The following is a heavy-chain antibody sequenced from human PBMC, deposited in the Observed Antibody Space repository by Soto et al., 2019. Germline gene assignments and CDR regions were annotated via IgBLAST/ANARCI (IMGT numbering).Heavy chain of an antibody. D-gene: IGHD3-22*01. CDR2: IRSKAYGGTT. CDR1: GFTFGDYA. Sequence: GGSLRLSCTASGFTFGDYAMSWFRQAPGKGLEWVGFIRSKAYGGTTEYAASVKGRFTISRDDSKSIAYLQMNSLKTEDTAVYYCTRGREDYYDSSGYYYFDYWGQGTLVTVSS. CDR3: TRGREDYYDSSGYYYFDY. V-gene: IGHV3-49*03. J-gene: IGHJ4*02.